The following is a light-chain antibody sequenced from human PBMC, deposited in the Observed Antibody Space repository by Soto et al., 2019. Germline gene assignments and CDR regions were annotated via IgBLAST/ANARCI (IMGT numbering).Light chain of an antibody. CDR3: QQYKNSYT. CDR1: QSVSSN. V-gene: IGKV3-15*01. J-gene: IGKJ2*01. Sequence: IVMTQSPATLSLSPGETATLSCRASQSVSSNLAWYQQRPGQTPRLVIYGASTRATGIPLRFSGVGSGTEFTLTISSLQSEDFAVYCCQQYKNSYTFGQGTKLEIK. CDR2: GAS.